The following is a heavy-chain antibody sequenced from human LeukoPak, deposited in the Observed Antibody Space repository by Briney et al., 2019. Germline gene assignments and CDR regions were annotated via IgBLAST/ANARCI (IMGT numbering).Heavy chain of an antibody. CDR3: ARHSGGYQAFDI. Sequence: SETLSLTCTVSGGSISSSSYYWGWIRQPPGKGLEWIGSIYYSGSTYYNPSLKSPVTISVDTSKYQLSLKLGSVTAADTAVYYCARHSGGYQAFDIWGQGTMVTVSS. D-gene: IGHD5-12*01. V-gene: IGHV4-39*01. CDR2: IYYSGST. J-gene: IGHJ3*02. CDR1: GGSISSSSYY.